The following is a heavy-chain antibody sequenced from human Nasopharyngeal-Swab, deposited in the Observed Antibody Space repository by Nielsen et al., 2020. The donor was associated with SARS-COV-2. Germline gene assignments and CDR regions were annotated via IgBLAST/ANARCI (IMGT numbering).Heavy chain of an antibody. Sequence: GGSLRLSCAASGSTFSSYAMSWVRQAPGKGLEWVSAISGSGGSTYYADSVKGRFTISRDNSKNTLYLQMNSLRAEDTAVYYCAKYEYLLVGATFDYWGQGTLVTVSS. CDR2: ISGSGGST. CDR3: AKYEYLLVGATFDY. J-gene: IGHJ4*02. D-gene: IGHD1-26*01. V-gene: IGHV3-23*01. CDR1: GSTFSSYA.